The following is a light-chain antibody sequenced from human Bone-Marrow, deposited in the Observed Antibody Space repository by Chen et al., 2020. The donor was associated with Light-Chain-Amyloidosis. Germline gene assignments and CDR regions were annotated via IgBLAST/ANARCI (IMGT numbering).Light chain of an antibody. CDR2: DDS. Sequence: SYVLTQPSSASVPPEQTATIVCGGNNIGSTSVHWYQQTPGQAPLLVVYDDSDRPSGIPERLSGSNYGNTATLTISRVEAGDEADYYCQVWDRSSDRPVFGGGTKLTVL. V-gene: IGLV3-21*02. CDR3: QVWDRSSDRPV. J-gene: IGLJ3*02. CDR1: NIGSTS.